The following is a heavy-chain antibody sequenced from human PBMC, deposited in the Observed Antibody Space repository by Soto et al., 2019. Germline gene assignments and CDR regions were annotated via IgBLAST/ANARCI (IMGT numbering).Heavy chain of an antibody. CDR2: ISGRGGST. Sequence: EVQLLESGGGLVQPGGSLRLSCAASGFTLSSYAMSWGSQDPGKGLEWVSVISGRGGSTYYADSVKGRFTISRDNSKNTAYLQMNSLRAEDTAVYYCATDSDYRDRRFWYFDLWGRGTLVTVSS. D-gene: IGHD4-17*01. V-gene: IGHV3-23*01. CDR3: ATDSDYRDRRFWYFDL. J-gene: IGHJ2*01. CDR1: GFTLSSYA.